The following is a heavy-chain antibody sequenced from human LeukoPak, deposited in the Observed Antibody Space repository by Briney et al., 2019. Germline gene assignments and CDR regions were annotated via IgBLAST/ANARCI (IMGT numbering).Heavy chain of an antibody. J-gene: IGHJ4*02. Sequence: GGSLGLSCAVSGFTFSNYGMHWVRQAPDKGLEWVAFIRYDGSHKYYADSVKGRFTISRDNSKNTLYLQMSSLRADDTAVFYCAKDSGYYKGYFDYWGQGTLVTVSS. D-gene: IGHD3-22*01. CDR3: AKDSGYYKGYFDY. CDR1: GFTFSNYG. CDR2: IRYDGSHK. V-gene: IGHV3-30*02.